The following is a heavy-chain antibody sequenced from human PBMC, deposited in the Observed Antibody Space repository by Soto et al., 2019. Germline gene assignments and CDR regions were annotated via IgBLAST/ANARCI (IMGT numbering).Heavy chain of an antibody. CDR2: MSNSGENT. CDR1: GFTFSSYA. D-gene: IGHD2-2*01. J-gene: IGHJ4*02. CDR3: AKDEGGYCSSTSCYADY. Sequence: EVQLLESGGGLAHPGGSLRLSCAASGFTFSSYAMSWVRQAPGKGLEWVSAMSNSGENTYYADSVKGRFTISRDNSENTLDLQMNSRRGEDTAVYYCAKDEGGYCSSTSCYADYWGQGTLVTVSS. V-gene: IGHV3-23*01.